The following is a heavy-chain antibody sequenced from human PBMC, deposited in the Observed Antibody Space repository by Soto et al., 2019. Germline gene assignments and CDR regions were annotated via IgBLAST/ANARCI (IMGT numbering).Heavy chain of an antibody. D-gene: IGHD5-12*01. Sequence: EVQLVESGGGLVKPGGSLRLSCAASGFTFSSYSMNWVRQAPGKGLEWVSSISSSSSYIYYADSVKGRFTISRDNAKNSLQLQMNRRRAEDTAGYCWERDKRGWLAVDCWGQGTLVTVSS. CDR1: GFTFSSYS. CDR3: ERDKRGWLAVDC. J-gene: IGHJ4*02. V-gene: IGHV3-21*01. CDR2: ISSSSSYI.